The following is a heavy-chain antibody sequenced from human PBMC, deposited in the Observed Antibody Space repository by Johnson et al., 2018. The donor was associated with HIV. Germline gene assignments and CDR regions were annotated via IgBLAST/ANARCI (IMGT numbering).Heavy chain of an antibody. D-gene: IGHD3-22*01. V-gene: IGHV3-53*01. J-gene: IGHJ3*02. CDR3: ARVDSSGYLSLDAFDI. CDR1: GFTVSSNY. CDR2: IYSGGST. Sequence: SGFTVSSNYMSWVRQAPGKGLEWVSVIYSGGSTYYADSVKGRFTISRDNSKNTLYLQMNSLRAEDTAVYYCARVDSSGYLSLDAFDIWGQGTMVTVSS.